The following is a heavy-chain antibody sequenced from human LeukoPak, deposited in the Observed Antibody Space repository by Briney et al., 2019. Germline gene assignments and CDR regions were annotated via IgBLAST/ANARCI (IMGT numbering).Heavy chain of an antibody. CDR2: IYPADSDI. CDR1: GYSINNYW. V-gene: IGHV5-51*01. D-gene: IGHD2-15*01. J-gene: IGHJ5*02. Sequence: GESLKISCKGSGYSINNYWIAWVRQMPGKGLEWMGIIYPADSDIRYSLSFQDQVTISADKSISTAYLQWNSLKASDTAMYYCARQEYCSGASCYTWFDPWGQGTLVTVSS. CDR3: ARQEYCSGASCYTWFDP.